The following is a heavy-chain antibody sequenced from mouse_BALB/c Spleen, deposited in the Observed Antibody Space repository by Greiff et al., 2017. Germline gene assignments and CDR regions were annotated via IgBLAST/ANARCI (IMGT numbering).Heavy chain of an antibody. V-gene: IGHV1-12*01. CDR2: IYPGNGDT. CDR3: ARGGLWLRQFDY. J-gene: IGHJ2*01. CDR1: GYTFTSYN. D-gene: IGHD2-2*01. Sequence: QVQLQQPGAGLVKPGASVKMSCKASGYTFTSYNMHWVKQTPGQGLEWIGAIYPGNGDTSYNQKFKGKATLTADKSSSTAYMQLSSLTSEDSAVYYCARGGLWLRQFDYWGQGTTLTVSS.